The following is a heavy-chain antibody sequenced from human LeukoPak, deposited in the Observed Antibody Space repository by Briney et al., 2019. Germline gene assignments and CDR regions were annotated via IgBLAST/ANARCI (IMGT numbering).Heavy chain of an antibody. Sequence: SETLSLTCAVYGGSFSDYYWSWIRQPPGKGLEWIGEINHTGSTNYNPSLKSRVTISVYTSKNQFSLKLSSVTAADTAVYYCARDSVDTAMATDYWGQGTLVTVTS. CDR2: INHTGST. D-gene: IGHD5-18*01. CDR3: ARDSVDTAMATDY. V-gene: IGHV4-34*01. CDR1: GGSFSDYY. J-gene: IGHJ4*02.